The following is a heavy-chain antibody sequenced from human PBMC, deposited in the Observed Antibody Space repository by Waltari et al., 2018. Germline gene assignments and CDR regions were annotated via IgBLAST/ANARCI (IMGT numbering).Heavy chain of an antibody. CDR1: GGSFGGYY. D-gene: IGHD6-13*01. CDR2: INHSGST. V-gene: IGHV4-34*01. CDR3: ARGRYSRRYFDY. Sequence: QVQLQQWGAGLLKPSETLSLTCAVYGGSFGGYYWSWIRQPPGKGLECIGEINHSGSTNYNPSIKSRVTISVDTSKNQFSLKLSSVTAADTAVYYCARGRYSRRYFDYWGQGTLVTVSS. J-gene: IGHJ4*02.